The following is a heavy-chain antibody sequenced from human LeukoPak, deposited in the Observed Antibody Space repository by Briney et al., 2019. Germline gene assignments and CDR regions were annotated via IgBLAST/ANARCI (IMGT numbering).Heavy chain of an antibody. CDR1: GGTFSGYT. D-gene: IGHD3-10*01. V-gene: IGHV1-69*04. CDR3: ARELFSDGSGSYYNWLLDY. J-gene: IGHJ4*02. CDR2: IIPILGIA. Sequence: ASVKVSCKASGGTFSGYTISWVRQAPGQGLEWMGRIIPILGIANYAQKFQGRVTITADKSTSTAYMELSSLRSEDTAVYYCARELFSDGSGSYYNWLLDYWGQGTLVTVSS.